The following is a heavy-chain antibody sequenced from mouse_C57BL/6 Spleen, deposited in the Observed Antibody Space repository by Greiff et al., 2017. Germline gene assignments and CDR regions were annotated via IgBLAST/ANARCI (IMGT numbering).Heavy chain of an antibody. CDR3: ARGDFTGTGFDY. J-gene: IGHJ2*01. Sequence: QVQLKQSGPELVKPGASVKISCKASGYAFSSSWMNWVKQRPGKGLEWIGRIYPGDGDTNYNGKFKGKATLTADKSSSTAYMQLSSLTSEDSAVYFCARGDFTGTGFDYWGQGTTLTVSS. V-gene: IGHV1-82*01. CDR2: IYPGDGDT. CDR1: GYAFSSSW. D-gene: IGHD4-1*01.